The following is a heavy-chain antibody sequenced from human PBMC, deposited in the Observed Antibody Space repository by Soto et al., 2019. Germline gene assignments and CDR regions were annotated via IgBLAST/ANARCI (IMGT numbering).Heavy chain of an antibody. CDR1: GGSISGYY. CDR2: ISASGST. Sequence: QVQLQESGPGLVYPSETLSLTCTVSGGSISGYYWSWIRQPAGKGLEWIGRISASGSTNYNPSLKSRVTMSVDKSRNQFSLSLSSVTAADTAVYYCARDPTNWNYGGSNDYWGQGTLVTVSS. D-gene: IGHD1-7*01. J-gene: IGHJ4*02. CDR3: ARDPTNWNYGGSNDY. V-gene: IGHV4-4*07.